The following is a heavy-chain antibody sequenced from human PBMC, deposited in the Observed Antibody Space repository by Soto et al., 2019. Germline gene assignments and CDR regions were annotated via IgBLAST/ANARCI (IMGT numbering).Heavy chain of an antibody. CDR2: INHSGST. J-gene: IGHJ4*02. D-gene: IGHD3-10*01. Sequence: SETLSLTCAVYGGSFSGYYWSWIRQPPGKGLERIGEINHSGSTNYNPSLKSRVTISVDTSKNQFSLKLSSVTAADTAVYYCARGSRITMVRGVIIHSPYYFDYWGQGTLVTVSS. V-gene: IGHV4-34*01. CDR1: GGSFSGYY. CDR3: ARGSRITMVRGVIIHSPYYFDY.